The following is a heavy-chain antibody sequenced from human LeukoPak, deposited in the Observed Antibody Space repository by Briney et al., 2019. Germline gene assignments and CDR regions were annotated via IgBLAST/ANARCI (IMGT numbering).Heavy chain of an antibody. CDR3: AKGPIGFDDYGDQI. D-gene: IGHD4-17*01. CDR2: IRYDGSNK. Sequence: RGSLRLSCAASGFTFSSYGMHWVRQAPGKGLEWVAFIRYDGSNKYYADSVKGRFTISRDNSKNTLYLQMNSLRAEDTAVYYCAKGPIGFDDYGDQIWGQGTMVTVSS. J-gene: IGHJ3*02. V-gene: IGHV3-30*02. CDR1: GFTFSSYG.